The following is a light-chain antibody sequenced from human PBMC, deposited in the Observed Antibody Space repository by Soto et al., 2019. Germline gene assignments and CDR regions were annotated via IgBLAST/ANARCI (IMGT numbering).Light chain of an antibody. Sequence: DIAMTQSPSTLSGSVGARVTLTCRASQTISSWLAWYQQRPGKAPKLLIYKASTLKSGVPSRFSGSRSGTEFTLTLSSLQPDDFATDYCQHYNSYSEAFGQGTKVDI. CDR2: KAS. J-gene: IGKJ1*01. CDR3: QHYNSYSEA. V-gene: IGKV1-5*03. CDR1: QTISSW.